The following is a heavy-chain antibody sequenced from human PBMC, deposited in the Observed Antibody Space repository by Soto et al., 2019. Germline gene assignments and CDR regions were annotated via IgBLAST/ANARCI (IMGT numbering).Heavy chain of an antibody. V-gene: IGHV1-18*01. CDR2: ISAYNGNT. Sequence: ASVTVCCKASVYTFTSYGSSWVRQAPGQGLEWMGWISAYNGNTNYAQKLQGRVTMTTDTSTSTAYMELRSLRSDDTAVYYCASRPYDSSGYHYWGQGTLVTVSS. CDR3: ASRPYDSSGYHY. D-gene: IGHD3-22*01. CDR1: VYTFTSYG. J-gene: IGHJ4*02.